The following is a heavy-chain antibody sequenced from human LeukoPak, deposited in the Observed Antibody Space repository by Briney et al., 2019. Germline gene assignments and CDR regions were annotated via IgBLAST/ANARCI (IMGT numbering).Heavy chain of an antibody. CDR2: VFTSGST. CDR1: GGSINDYY. CDR3: ARAYSNGWYVFDY. Sequence: SETLSLTCTVSGGSINDYYWSWIRQPAGKGLHWIGRVFTSGSTNYNPSLKSRVTMSIDTSKNQCSLRLTSVTAADTAMYYCARAYSNGWYVFDYWGQGTLVIVSS. J-gene: IGHJ4*02. D-gene: IGHD6-19*01. V-gene: IGHV4-4*07.